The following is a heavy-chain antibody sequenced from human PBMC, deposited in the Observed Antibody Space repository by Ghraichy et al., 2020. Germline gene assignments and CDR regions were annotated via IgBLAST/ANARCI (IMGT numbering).Heavy chain of an antibody. D-gene: IGHD2-2*01. V-gene: IGHV4-61*01. Sequence: SETLSLTCTVSGGSVSSGSSYWSWIRQSPGKGLESIGYISYTGSTNYNPSLKSRVTISVDTSRNQFSLQLSSVTAADTAVYYCARDRVVPAAIPPPHYFYYGMDVWGQGTTVTVSS. CDR3: ARDRVVPAAIPPPHYFYYGMDV. CDR1: GGSVSSGSSY. J-gene: IGHJ6*02. CDR2: ISYTGST.